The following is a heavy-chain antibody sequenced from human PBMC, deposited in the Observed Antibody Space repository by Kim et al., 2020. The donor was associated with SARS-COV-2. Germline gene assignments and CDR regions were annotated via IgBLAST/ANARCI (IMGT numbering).Heavy chain of an antibody. V-gene: IGHV4-59*13. CDR1: GGSISSYY. CDR2: IYYSGST. CDR3: ARGIADYYYGMDV. D-gene: IGHD6-13*01. J-gene: IGHJ6*02. Sequence: SETLSLTCTVSGGSISSYYWSWIRQPPGKGLEWIGYIYYSGSTNYNPSLKSRVTISVDTSKNQFSLKLSSVTAADTAVYYCARGIADYYYGMDVWGQGTTVTVSS.